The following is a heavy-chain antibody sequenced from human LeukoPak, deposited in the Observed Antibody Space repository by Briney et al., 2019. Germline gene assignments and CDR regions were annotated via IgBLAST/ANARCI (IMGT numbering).Heavy chain of an antibody. CDR1: GYTLTGYY. J-gene: IGHJ4*02. CDR2: INPNSGDT. D-gene: IGHD6-13*01. Sequence: ASVNVSCKASGYTLTGYYIHWVRQPPGQGLEWMGWINPNSGDTKYAQKFQGRVTMTRDTSISTAYMDLSRLTSDDTAVYYCATTKYSSTSEGLDHWGQGTLVTVSS. CDR3: ATTKYSSTSEGLDH. V-gene: IGHV1-2*02.